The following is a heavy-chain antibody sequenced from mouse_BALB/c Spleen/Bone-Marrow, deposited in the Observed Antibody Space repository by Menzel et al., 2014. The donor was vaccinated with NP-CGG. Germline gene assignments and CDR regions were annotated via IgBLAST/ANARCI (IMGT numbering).Heavy chain of an antibody. Sequence: VKLVESGAELMKPGASVKISCKATGYTFSSYWIEWVKQRPGHGLEWIGEILPGSGTTNYNEKFKGKATFTADTSSSTACMQLSSQTSEESAVYYCARGTYRYYFDYWGQGTTLTVSS. D-gene: IGHD2-14*01. V-gene: IGHV1-9*01. CDR1: GYTFSSYW. CDR3: ARGTYRYYFDY. CDR2: ILPGSGTT. J-gene: IGHJ2*01.